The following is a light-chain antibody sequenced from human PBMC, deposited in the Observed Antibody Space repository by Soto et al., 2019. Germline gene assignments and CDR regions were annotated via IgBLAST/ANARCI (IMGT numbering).Light chain of an antibody. CDR2: EVT. CDR1: SSDVGANNY. CDR3: SSYAGTNRV. Sequence: QSALTRPPSASGSPGQSVTISCTGTSSDVGANNYVSWYQQHPGKAPKLMIYEVTKRPSGVPDRFSGSKSGNTDSLTDSGLHAEDEPHYYCSSYAGTNRVFGPGTKLTVL. J-gene: IGLJ1*01. V-gene: IGLV2-8*01.